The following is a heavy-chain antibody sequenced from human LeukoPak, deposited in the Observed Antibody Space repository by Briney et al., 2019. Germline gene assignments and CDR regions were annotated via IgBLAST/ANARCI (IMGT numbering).Heavy chain of an antibody. V-gene: IGHV3-21*01. CDR1: GFNVNNAW. J-gene: IGHJ4*02. Sequence: PGGSLRLSCAASGFNVNNAWMSWVRQAPGKGLEWVSSISSSGSYIYYADSVKGRFTISRDNAKNSLYLQMNSLRAEDTAVCYCAGAVAGTGGDYWGQGTLVTVSS. D-gene: IGHD6-19*01. CDR3: AGAVAGTGGDY. CDR2: ISSSGSYI.